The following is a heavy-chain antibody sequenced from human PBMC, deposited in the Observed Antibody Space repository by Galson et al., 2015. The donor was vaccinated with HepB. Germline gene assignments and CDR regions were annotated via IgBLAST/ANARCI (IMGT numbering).Heavy chain of an antibody. CDR2: IDWDDDK. V-gene: IGHV2-70*11. D-gene: IGHD3-16*02. CDR3: ARTPGCDTEGYRADAFDI. J-gene: IGHJ3*02. CDR1: GFSLNVSGTC. Sequence: PALVKPTQTLKLTCSFSGFSLNVSGTCVSWIRQSPGKALEWLARIDWDDDKAYSTSLKNRLTISKDTSKNQVVLTMTKMDPVDTATYYCARTPGCDTEGYRADAFDIWGQGTMVIVSS.